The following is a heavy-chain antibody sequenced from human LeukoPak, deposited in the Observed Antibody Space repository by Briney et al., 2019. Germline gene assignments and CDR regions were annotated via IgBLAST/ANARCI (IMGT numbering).Heavy chain of an antibody. CDR1: GGSISSSSYY. V-gene: IGHV4-39*01. Sequence: PSETLSLTCTVSGGSISSSSYYWGWIRQPPGKGLEWIGSIYYSGSTYYNPSLKSRVTISVDTSKNQFSLKLSSVTAADTAVYYCAKSGGYGLIDYWGQGTLVTVSS. J-gene: IGHJ4*02. CDR3: AKSGGYGLIDY. D-gene: IGHD1-26*01. CDR2: IYYSGST.